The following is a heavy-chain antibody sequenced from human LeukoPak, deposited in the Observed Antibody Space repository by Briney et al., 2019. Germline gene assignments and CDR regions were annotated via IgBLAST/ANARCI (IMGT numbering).Heavy chain of an antibody. Sequence: ASVKVSCKASGYTFTSYGISWVRQAPGQGLEWMGRIIPILGIANYAQKFQGRVTITADKSTSTAYMELSSLRSEDTAVYYCARDHINSNYSPFDYWGQGTLVTVSS. V-gene: IGHV1-69*04. CDR1: GYTFTSYG. CDR3: ARDHINSNYSPFDY. D-gene: IGHD4-11*01. J-gene: IGHJ4*02. CDR2: IIPILGIA.